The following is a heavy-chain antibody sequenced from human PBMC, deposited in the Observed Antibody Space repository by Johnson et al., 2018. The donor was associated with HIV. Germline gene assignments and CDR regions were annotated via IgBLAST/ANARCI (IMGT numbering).Heavy chain of an antibody. CDR3: AFVPVMVRGVIRVS. Sequence: VQLVESGGGLIQPGGSLRLSCAASGFTVSSNYMSWVRQAPGKGLEWVSLIYSGGITYYADSVKGRFTISRDNSKNTLYLQMNSLRAEDTAVYYCAFVPVMVRGVIRVSWGQGTMVTVSS. CDR2: IYSGGIT. D-gene: IGHD3-10*01. V-gene: IGHV3-53*01. CDR1: GFTVSSNY. J-gene: IGHJ3*01.